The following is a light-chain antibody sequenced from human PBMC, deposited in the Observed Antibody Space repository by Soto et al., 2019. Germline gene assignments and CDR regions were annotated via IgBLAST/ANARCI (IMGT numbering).Light chain of an antibody. Sequence: QPVLTQSSSASASLGSSVKLXCXXXXXHXSYIIAWHQQQPGKAPRYLMKLEVSGSYNKGSGVPDRFSGSSSGADRYLTISNLQFEDEADYYCETWDNNILVFGGGTKVTVL. CDR3: ETWDNNILV. CDR1: XXHXSYI. CDR2: LEVSGSY. J-gene: IGLJ2*01. V-gene: IGLV4-60*02.